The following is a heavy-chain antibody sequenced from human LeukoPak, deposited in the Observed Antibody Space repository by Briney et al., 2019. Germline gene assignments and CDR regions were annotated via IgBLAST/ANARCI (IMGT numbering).Heavy chain of an antibody. V-gene: IGHV1-8*02. Sequence: GASVKVSCKASGYTFTGYYMHWVRQATGQGLEWMGWMNPNSGNTGYAQKFQGRVTMTRNTSISTAYMELSSLRSEDTAVYYCARGEGSGSYYHYYYYMDVWGKGTTVTISS. CDR2: MNPNSGNT. J-gene: IGHJ6*03. CDR1: GYTFTGYY. CDR3: ARGEGSGSYYHYYYYMDV. D-gene: IGHD3-10*01.